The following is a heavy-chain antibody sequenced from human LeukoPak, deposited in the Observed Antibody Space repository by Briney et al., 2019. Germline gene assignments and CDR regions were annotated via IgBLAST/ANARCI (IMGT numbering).Heavy chain of an antibody. Sequence: GGSLRLSCAASGFTFSSYWMHWVRQAPGKGLVWVSRINSDGSSTSYADSVKGRFTISRDNAKNTLHLQMNSLRAGDTAVYYCARDSPPRLRLDAFDIWGQGTMVTVSS. CDR1: GFTFSSYW. J-gene: IGHJ3*02. V-gene: IGHV3-74*01. D-gene: IGHD3-3*01. CDR3: ARDSPPRLRLDAFDI. CDR2: INSDGSST.